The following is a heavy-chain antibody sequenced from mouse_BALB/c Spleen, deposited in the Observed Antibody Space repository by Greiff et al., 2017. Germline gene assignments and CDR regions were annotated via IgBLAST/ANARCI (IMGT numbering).Heavy chain of an antibody. Sequence: QVQLQQPGAELVKPGTSVKLSCKASGYNFTSYWINWVKLRPGQGLEWIGAIHPGSGGTAYNQKFKGKATLTADKSSSTAYMELSSLTSEDSAVYYCTRDGYHYYAMDYWGQGTSVTVSS. D-gene: IGHD2-3*01. CDR2: IHPGSGGT. CDR3: TRDGYHYYAMDY. V-gene: IGHV1-55*01. J-gene: IGHJ4*01. CDR1: GYNFTSYW.